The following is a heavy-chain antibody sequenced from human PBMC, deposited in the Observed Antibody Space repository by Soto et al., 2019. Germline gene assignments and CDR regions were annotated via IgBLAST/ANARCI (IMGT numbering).Heavy chain of an antibody. CDR2: ISWNSGSI. D-gene: IGHD5-12*01. CDR3: TKLAGYSASDLVGSDD. V-gene: IGHV3-9*01. CDR1: GFTFEDYA. Sequence: EVQLVESGGDLVQPGRSLRLSCAASGFTFEDYAMHWVRQAPGKGLEWVSGISWNSGSIGYVDSVKGRFTISRDNAKKALYLQMNILRAEDTALYYSTKLAGYSASDLVGSDDRGEGTLVTVSS. J-gene: IGHJ4*02.